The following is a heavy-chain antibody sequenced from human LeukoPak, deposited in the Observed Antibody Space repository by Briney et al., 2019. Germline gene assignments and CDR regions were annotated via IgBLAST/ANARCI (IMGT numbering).Heavy chain of an antibody. CDR3: ARESYNSGIDY. V-gene: IGHV3-23*01. D-gene: IGHD6-19*01. J-gene: IGHJ4*02. CDR2: VSDRDDST. Sequence: GGSLRLSCAASGFTFRTFAMSWVRQAPGKGLEWVSTVSDRDDSTYYADSVKGRFTISRDNSKNTLYLQMNSLRAEDTAVYYCARESYNSGIDYWGQGTLVTVSS. CDR1: GFTFRTFA.